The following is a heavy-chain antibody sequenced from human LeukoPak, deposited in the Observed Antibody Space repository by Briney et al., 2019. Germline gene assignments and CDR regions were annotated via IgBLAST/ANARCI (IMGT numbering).Heavy chain of an antibody. CDR3: ARGGKATVVTM. CDR1: GVSINSYY. J-gene: IGHJ4*02. Sequence: SETLSLTCTVSGVSINSYYWSWVRQPAGKGLEWIGRIYSSGSTNYNPSLKSRVSVSVDTSKNQFSLKLTSVTAADTALYYCARGGKATVVTMWGQGSLVTVSS. CDR2: IYSSGST. D-gene: IGHD4-23*01. V-gene: IGHV4-4*07.